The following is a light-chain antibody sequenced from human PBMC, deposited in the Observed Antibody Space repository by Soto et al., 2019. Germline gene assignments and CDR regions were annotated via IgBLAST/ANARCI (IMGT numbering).Light chain of an antibody. CDR1: QSIVRN. CDR2: TAS. CDR3: QQYDDLPLT. J-gene: IGKJ4*01. V-gene: IGKV1-39*01. Sequence: IQMTQSPSSLSASVGDRVTITCRASQSIVRNLNWYQQKPGKAPELLIYTASNLESGVPSRFSGSGSGTDFALTISSLQPEDVATYYCQQYDDLPLTFGGGTWVEI.